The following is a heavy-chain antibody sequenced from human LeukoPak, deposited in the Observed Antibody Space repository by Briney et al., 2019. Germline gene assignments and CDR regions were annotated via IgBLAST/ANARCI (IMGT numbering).Heavy chain of an antibody. CDR3: ARRGGYIDS. D-gene: IGHD6-13*01. CDR2: IKEAGSEK. CDR1: GFTFNNYW. Sequence: SGGSLRLSCTASGFTFNNYWMSWVRQAPGKGLEWVANIKEAGSEKYYLGSVKGRFTISRDNAKNSLYLQMNSLRAEDTAMYYCARRGGYIDSWGQGTLVTVSS. J-gene: IGHJ4*02. V-gene: IGHV3-7*04.